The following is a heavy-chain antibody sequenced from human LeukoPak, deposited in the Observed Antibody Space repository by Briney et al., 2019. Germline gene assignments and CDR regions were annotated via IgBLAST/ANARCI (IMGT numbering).Heavy chain of an antibody. Sequence: SVKVSCKASGGTFSSYAISWVRQAPGQGLEWMGGIIPIFGTANYAQKFQGRVTITADESTSTAYMELSSLRSEDTAVYYCARGRSPPIFGVVIRKPYYYGMDVWGQGTTVTVSS. V-gene: IGHV1-69*13. CDR2: IIPIFGTA. D-gene: IGHD3-3*01. J-gene: IGHJ6*02. CDR1: GGTFSSYA. CDR3: ARGRSPPIFGVVIRKPYYYGMDV.